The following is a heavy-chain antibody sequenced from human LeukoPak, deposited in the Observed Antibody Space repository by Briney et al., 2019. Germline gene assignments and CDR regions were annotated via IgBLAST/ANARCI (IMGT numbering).Heavy chain of an antibody. J-gene: IGHJ4*02. CDR2: VNPNSGNT. CDR3: ARVPIKGGDY. Sequence: ASVKDSFKASGYTFTSCGINWVRQATGQGLEWMGWVNPNSGNTGYAQKFQGRVTMTRNTSISTAYMELSSVRSEDTGVYYCARVPIKGGDYWGEGTLVTVSS. V-gene: IGHV1-8*01. D-gene: IGHD1-26*01. CDR1: GYTFTSCG.